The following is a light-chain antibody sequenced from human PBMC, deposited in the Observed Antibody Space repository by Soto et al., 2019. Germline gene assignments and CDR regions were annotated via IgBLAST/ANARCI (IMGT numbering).Light chain of an antibody. CDR2: GAS. CDR1: QSVSSIY. J-gene: IGKJ4*01. V-gene: IGKV3-20*01. Sequence: EIVLTQSPGTLSLSPGERATLSCRASQSVSSIYLAWYQQKPGQAPRLLIYGASSRATGIPDRFSGSGSGTDFTITISRLEPEDFAVYYCQQYGSSALTFGGGTKVEIK. CDR3: QQYGSSALT.